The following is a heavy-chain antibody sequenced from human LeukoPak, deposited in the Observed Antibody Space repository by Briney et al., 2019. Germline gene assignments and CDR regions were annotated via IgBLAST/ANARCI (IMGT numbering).Heavy chain of an antibody. CDR3: ARGQAIPNFDL. CDR2: MNPNSGNT. V-gene: IGHV1-8*02. CDR1: GYTFTGYY. J-gene: IGHJ2*01. Sequence: ASVTVSCKASGYTFTGYYMHWVRQAPGQGLEWMGWMNPNSGNTGYAQKFQGRVTMTRNTSISTAYMELSSLRSEDTAVYYCARGQAIPNFDLWGRGTLVTVSS. D-gene: IGHD2-21*01.